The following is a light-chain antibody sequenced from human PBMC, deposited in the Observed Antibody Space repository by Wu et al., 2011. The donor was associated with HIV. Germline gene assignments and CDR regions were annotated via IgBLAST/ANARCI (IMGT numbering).Light chain of an antibody. J-gene: IGKJ2*01. CDR2: ATS. CDR1: QSITSNY. V-gene: IGKV3-20*01. Sequence: DILLTQSPGTLSLSPGERATLSCRASQSITSNYLAWYQQKPGQAPRLLVYATSNRATGIPDRISGSGSGTLFTLTISRLEPEDSAVYYCKLYGSSPYTFGQGTKLEIK. CDR3: KLYGSSPYT.